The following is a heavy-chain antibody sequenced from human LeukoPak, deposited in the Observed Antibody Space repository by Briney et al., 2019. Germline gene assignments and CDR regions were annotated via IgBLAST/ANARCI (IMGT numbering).Heavy chain of an antibody. CDR2: IKSKTDGGTP. Sequence: GGSLRLSCAASGFTFSSYEMNWVRQAPGKGLEWVGRIKSKTDGGTPDYAAPVKGRFTISRDDSKNTLYLQMNSLKTEDTAVYYCTGVSRSSWYDYWGQGTLVTVSS. CDR1: GFTFSSYE. V-gene: IGHV3-15*01. J-gene: IGHJ4*02. D-gene: IGHD6-13*01. CDR3: TGVSRSSWYDY.